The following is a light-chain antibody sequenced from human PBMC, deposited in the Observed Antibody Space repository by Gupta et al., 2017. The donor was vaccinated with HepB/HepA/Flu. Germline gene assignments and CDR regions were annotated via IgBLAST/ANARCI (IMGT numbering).Light chain of an antibody. Sequence: QSALTQPRSMAGSPGQSVTISCTGTSSDVGGYNFVSWYQQYPGKAPKLMVYDVTEWPSGVPDRFSGSKSGNTASLAISGLQAEDEADYYCCSYAGSYTLVFGGGTKLTVL. CDR3: CSYAGSYTLV. J-gene: IGLJ2*01. V-gene: IGLV2-11*01. CDR2: DVT. CDR1: SSDVGGYNF.